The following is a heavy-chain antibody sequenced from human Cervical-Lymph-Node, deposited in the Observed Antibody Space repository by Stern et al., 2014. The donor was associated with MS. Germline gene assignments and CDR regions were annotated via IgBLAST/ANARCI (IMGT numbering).Heavy chain of an antibody. CDR2: IYPVDSDT. CDR1: GYTFSNSW. D-gene: IGHD2-8*02. CDR3: ARGSAGAGAFFDY. Sequence: EVQLVESGAEVKKPGESLKISCKGSGYTFSNSWIGWVRQMPGRGLEWMGIIYPVDSDTRYSPSFQGQITISADKSISTAYLQWNSLKASDTAIFYCARGSAGAGAFFDYWGQGTLVTVSS. J-gene: IGHJ4*02. V-gene: IGHV5-51*01.